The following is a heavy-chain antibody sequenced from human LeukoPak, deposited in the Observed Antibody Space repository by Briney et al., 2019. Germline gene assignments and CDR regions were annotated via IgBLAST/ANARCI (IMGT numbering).Heavy chain of an antibody. CDR2: MNPDGTDI. J-gene: IGHJ4*02. CDR3: ARDKEDDHGGSTFDY. V-gene: IGHV3-74*01. CDR1: GFTFNTYW. D-gene: IGHD4-23*01. Sequence: GGSLRLSCAASGFTFNTYWMHWVRQPPGKGPVWVSRMNPDGTDIRYADSVKGRFTISRDNAKGTLYLQMNSLRAEDTAVYYCARDKEDDHGGSTFDYWGQGTLVTVSS.